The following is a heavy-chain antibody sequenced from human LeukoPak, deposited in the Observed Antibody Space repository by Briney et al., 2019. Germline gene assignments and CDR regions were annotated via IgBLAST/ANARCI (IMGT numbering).Heavy chain of an antibody. Sequence: GRSLRLSCAASGFTFSSYSMNWVRQAPGKGLEWVSSISSSSSYIYYADSVKGRFTISRDNAKNSLYLQMNSLRAEDTAVYYCARVVELVVVPAAIDQHYYYGMDVWGQGTTVTVSS. V-gene: IGHV3-21*01. CDR1: GFTFSSYS. D-gene: IGHD2-2*01. CDR2: ISSSSSYI. J-gene: IGHJ6*02. CDR3: ARVVELVVVPAAIDQHYYYGMDV.